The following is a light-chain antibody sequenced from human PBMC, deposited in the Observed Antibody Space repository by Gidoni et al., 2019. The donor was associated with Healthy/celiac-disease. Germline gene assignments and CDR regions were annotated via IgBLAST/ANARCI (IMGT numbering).Light chain of an antibody. Sequence: EMVLTQSPGALSLSPGERATLTCRASQSVSSSYLDWYQQKPGQAPRLLIYGASSRATGIPDRFSGSGSGTDFTLTISRLEPEDFAVYYCQQYGSSPRTFGQGTKVEIK. CDR2: GAS. V-gene: IGKV3-20*01. CDR1: QSVSSSY. J-gene: IGKJ1*01. CDR3: QQYGSSPRT.